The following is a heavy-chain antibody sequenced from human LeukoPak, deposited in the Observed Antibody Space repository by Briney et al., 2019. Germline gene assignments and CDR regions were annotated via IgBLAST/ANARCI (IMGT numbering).Heavy chain of an antibody. CDR2: FDPEDGET. V-gene: IGHV1-24*01. CDR1: GYTLTELS. Sequence: ASVKVSCKVSGYTLTELSMHWVRQAPGKGLEWMGGFDPEDGETIYAQKFQGRVTMTEDTSTDTAYMELSSLRSEDTAVYYCATDLNKGYSNIVVDYWGQGTLVTVSS. CDR3: ATDLNKGYSNIVVDY. J-gene: IGHJ4*02. D-gene: IGHD4-11*01.